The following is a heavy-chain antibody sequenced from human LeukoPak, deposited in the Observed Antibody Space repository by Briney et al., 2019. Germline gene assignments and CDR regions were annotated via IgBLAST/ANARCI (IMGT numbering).Heavy chain of an antibody. CDR3: AREGEYSRGGSCADFDY. D-gene: IGHD2-15*01. CDR1: GFTFSSYS. J-gene: IGHJ4*02. V-gene: IGHV3-21*01. Sequence: PGGSLRLSCAASGFTFSSYSLNWVRQAPGKGLEWVSSISITSSYIYYADSVKGRFTISRDNAKNSLYLQMNSLRAEDTAVYYCAREGEYSRGGSCADFDYWGQGTLVTVSS. CDR2: ISITSSYI.